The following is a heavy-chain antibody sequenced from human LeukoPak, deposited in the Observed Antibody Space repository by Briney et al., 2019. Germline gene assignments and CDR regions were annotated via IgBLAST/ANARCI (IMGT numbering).Heavy chain of an antibody. CDR3: ARDGAAAGRSDYGLDV. CDR2: INADNGNR. V-gene: IGHV1-3*01. D-gene: IGHD6-13*01. J-gene: IGHJ6*02. CDR1: GYTFTKYA. Sequence: ASVTVSFKASGYTFTKYAIQWVRQAPGQRLQWMGWINADNGNRKFSQKFQGRVTISRDTSASTVYMELSSLRSEDTAVYYCARDGAAAGRSDYGLDVWGQGTTVTVSS.